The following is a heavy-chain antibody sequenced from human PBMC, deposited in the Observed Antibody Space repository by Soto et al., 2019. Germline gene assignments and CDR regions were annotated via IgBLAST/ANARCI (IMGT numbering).Heavy chain of an antibody. CDR2: IGGSGTGFNT. CDR1: GFTFSSYP. J-gene: IGHJ4*02. D-gene: IGHD4-4*01. Sequence: EVQLLESGGGLVRPGGSLRLSCAASGFTFSSYPMKWVRQGPGKGLEWVSTIGGSGTGFNTDYADSVKGRFTISRDNSKNTLLLQMNSLGAEDTAVYYCAKDSNKYSSSLRGRYFDYWGQGIGVTVSS. V-gene: IGHV3-23*01. CDR3: AKDSNKYSSSLRGRYFDY.